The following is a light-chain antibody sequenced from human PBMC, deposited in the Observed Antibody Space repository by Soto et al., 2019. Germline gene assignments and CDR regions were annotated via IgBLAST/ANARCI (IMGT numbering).Light chain of an antibody. CDR2: DDS. J-gene: IGLJ2*01. CDR1: NLGTKS. CDR3: QVWDSSSDHVI. Sequence: SYELTQAPSVSVAPGQTARITCGGNNLGTKSVHWYQQKRGQAPVLVVYDDSDWPSGIPERISGSKSGNTATLTISRVEAGDEADYYCQVWDSSSDHVIFGGGTKLTVL. V-gene: IGLV3-21*02.